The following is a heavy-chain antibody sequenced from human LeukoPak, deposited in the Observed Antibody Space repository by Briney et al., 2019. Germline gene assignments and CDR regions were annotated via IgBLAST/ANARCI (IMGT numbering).Heavy chain of an antibody. Sequence: ASVKVSRKASGYTFTGYYMHWVRQAPGQGLEWMGWINPTSGGTNYAQKFQGRVTLTRDTSISTAYMDLGSLRSDDTAVYYCARDSQAGCSGGSCWGDGTLVIVSS. CDR1: GYTFTGYY. CDR3: ARDSQAGCSGGSC. CDR2: INPTSGGT. J-gene: IGHJ4*01. D-gene: IGHD2-15*01. V-gene: IGHV1-2*02.